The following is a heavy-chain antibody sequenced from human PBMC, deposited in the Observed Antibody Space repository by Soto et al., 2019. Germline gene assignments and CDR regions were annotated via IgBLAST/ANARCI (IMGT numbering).Heavy chain of an antibody. CDR3: ANYQSGYDLEEPKFDP. CDR2: FYYSGST. J-gene: IGHJ5*02. CDR1: GGSISSYY. Sequence: QVQLQESGPGLVKPSETLSLTCTVSGGSISSYYWSWIRQPPGKGLEWIGYFYYSGSTNYNPSLKSRVTISVDTSKNQFSLKLSSVTAADTAVYYCANYQSGYDLEEPKFDPWGQGTLVTVSS. D-gene: IGHD5-12*01. V-gene: IGHV4-59*01.